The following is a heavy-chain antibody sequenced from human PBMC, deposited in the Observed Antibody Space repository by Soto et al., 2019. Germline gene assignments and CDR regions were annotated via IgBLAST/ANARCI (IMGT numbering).Heavy chain of an antibody. CDR3: ARSYYQWEALHYFDF. CDR1: GGTFSRYG. CDR2: IIPIFGTT. V-gene: IGHV1-69*01. Sequence: QVQLVQSGAEVKKPGSSVKVSCTASGGTFSRYGFTRVRQAPGQGFQWMGGIIPIFGTTHYEQNFQGRLSITADESTSTVYMELSSLRSDDTAIYCCARSYYQWEALHYFDFWGQGTLVTVSS. J-gene: IGHJ4*02. D-gene: IGHD1-26*01.